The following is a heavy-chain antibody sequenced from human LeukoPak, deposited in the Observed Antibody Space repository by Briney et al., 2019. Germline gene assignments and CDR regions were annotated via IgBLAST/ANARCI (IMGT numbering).Heavy chain of an antibody. V-gene: IGHV4-34*01. CDR1: GGSFSGYY. CDR3: ARESVGFRSHTFRY. CDR2: INHSGST. D-gene: IGHD1-14*01. J-gene: IGHJ4*02. Sequence: SETLSLTCAVYGGSFSGYYWSWIRQPPGKGLEWIGEINHSGSTNYNPSLKSRVTISVDTSKNQFSLKLSSVTVADTAVYYCARESVGFRSHTFRYWGQGTLVTVSS.